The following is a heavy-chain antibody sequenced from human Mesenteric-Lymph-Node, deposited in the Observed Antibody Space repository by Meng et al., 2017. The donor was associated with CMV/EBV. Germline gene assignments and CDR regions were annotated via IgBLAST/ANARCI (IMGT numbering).Heavy chain of an antibody. D-gene: IGHD2/OR15-2a*01. CDR3: ARVLSDAFDI. J-gene: IGHJ3*02. CDR2: ISSSSSYI. Sequence: GGSLRLSCAASGFTFSSYSMNWIRQAPGKGLEWVSSISSSSSYIYYADSVKGRFTISRDNAKNSLYLQMNSLRAEDTAVYYCARVLSDAFDIWGQGTMVTVSS. CDR1: GFTFSSYS. V-gene: IGHV3-21*01.